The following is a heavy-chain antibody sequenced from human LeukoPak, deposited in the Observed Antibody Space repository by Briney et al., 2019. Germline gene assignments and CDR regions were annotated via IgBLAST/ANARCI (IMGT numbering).Heavy chain of an antibody. D-gene: IGHD1-26*01. J-gene: IGHJ1*01. Sequence: GGSLSLSCAAPGFTFSSYGMHWVRQAPGKGLEWVAVISYDGSNKYYADSVKGRFTISRDNSKNTLYLQMNSLRAEDTAVYYCAKEPEYCGSYFAEYFQHWSQGTLVTVSS. CDR1: GFTFSSYG. CDR3: AKEPEYCGSYFAEYFQH. V-gene: IGHV3-30*18. CDR2: ISYDGSNK.